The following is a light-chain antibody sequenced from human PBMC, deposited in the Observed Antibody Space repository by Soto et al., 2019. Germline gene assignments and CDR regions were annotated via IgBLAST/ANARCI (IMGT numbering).Light chain of an antibody. CDR3: QQYGSSPIT. J-gene: IGKJ5*01. CDR2: GTS. V-gene: IGKV3-20*01. Sequence: EVVLTQSPGTLSLSRGERATLSCRASERIYSAYLGWYQQKPGKAPRLLIYGTSSRATGIPERFSGSGSGTDFTLTISRLEPEDFAAYYCQQYGSSPITFGQGTRLEIK. CDR1: ERIYSAY.